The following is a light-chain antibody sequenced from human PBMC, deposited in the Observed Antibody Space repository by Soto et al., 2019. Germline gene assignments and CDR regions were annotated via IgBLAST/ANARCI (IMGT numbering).Light chain of an antibody. J-gene: IGKJ1*01. Sequence: DIQMTQSPSTLSASVGERVTITCRASQGISSYLAWYQQKPGKAPKLLIYKASALKSGVPSRFSGSGSGTEFTLTISSLQPDDFATYYCQHYNSYSETFGQGTKV. CDR3: QHYNSYSET. CDR2: KAS. CDR1: QGISSY. V-gene: IGKV1-5*03.